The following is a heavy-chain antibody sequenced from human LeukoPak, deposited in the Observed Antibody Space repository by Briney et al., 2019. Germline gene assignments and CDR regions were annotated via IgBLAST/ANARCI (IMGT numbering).Heavy chain of an antibody. V-gene: IGHV4-39*07. J-gene: IGHJ3*02. Sequence: SETLSLTCTVSGGSISSSSYYWGWIRQPPGKGLEWIGSIYYSGSTYYNPSLKSRVTISVDTSKNQFSLKLSSVTAADTAVYYCARAEYYYDGNPDDAFDIWGQGTMVTASS. CDR2: IYYSGST. CDR3: ARAEYYYDGNPDDAFDI. D-gene: IGHD3-22*01. CDR1: GGSISSSSYY.